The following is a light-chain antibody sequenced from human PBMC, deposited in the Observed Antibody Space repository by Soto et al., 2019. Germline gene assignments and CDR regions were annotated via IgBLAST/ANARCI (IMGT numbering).Light chain of an antibody. CDR1: SSNIGTNT. CDR3: AAWDVSLVV. J-gene: IGLJ2*01. CDR2: SDN. Sequence: QSVLTQPPSASGTPGQRVTISCSGSSSNIGTNTVIWYQQLPGAAPKLLIYSDNQRPSGVPDRFSGSKSGTSASLAISGLQSEDAAAYYCAAWDVSLVVFGGGTKLTVL. V-gene: IGLV1-44*01.